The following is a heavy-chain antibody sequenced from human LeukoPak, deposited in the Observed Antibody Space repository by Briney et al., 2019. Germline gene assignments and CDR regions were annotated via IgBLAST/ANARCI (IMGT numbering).Heavy chain of an antibody. CDR2: IWYDGSNK. CDR1: GFTFSSYA. D-gene: IGHD3-22*01. V-gene: IGHV3-33*08. Sequence: GGSLRLSCAASGFTFSSYAMHWVRQAPGKGLEWVAVIWYDGSNKYYADSVKGRFTISRDNSKNTLYLQMNSLRAEDTAVYYCVGDYDSSGYYEYWGQGTLVTVSS. J-gene: IGHJ4*02. CDR3: VGDYDSSGYYEY.